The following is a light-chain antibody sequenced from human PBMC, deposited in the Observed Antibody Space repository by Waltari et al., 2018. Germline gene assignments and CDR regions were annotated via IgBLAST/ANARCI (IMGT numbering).Light chain of an antibody. V-gene: IGLV2-8*01. CDR1: GSAVGVYAY. CDR2: EVN. J-gene: IGLJ3*02. Sequence: QSALTQPPSASGSPGQSVPISCTGTGSAVGVYAYVCWYQQHPGKAPKLMIYEVNKRPSGVPYRFSGSKSGNTASLTVSGLQAEDEADYYCSSYAGSNNWVFGGGTKLTVL. CDR3: SSYAGSNNWV.